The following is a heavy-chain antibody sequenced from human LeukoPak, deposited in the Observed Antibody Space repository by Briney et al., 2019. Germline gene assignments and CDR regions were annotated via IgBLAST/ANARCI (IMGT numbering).Heavy chain of an antibody. J-gene: IGHJ4*02. CDR2: IRYDGSNK. V-gene: IGHV3-30*02. D-gene: IGHD1-26*01. Sequence: PGGSLRLSCAASGFTFSSYWMSWVRQAPGKGLEWVAFIRYDGSNKYYADSVKGRFTISRDNSKNTLYLQMNSLRAEDTAVYYCARGIVAAKGADYWGQGTLVTVSS. CDR1: GFTFSSYW. CDR3: ARGIVAAKGADY.